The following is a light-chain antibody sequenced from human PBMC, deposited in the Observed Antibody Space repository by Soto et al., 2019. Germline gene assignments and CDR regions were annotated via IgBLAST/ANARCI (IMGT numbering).Light chain of an antibody. Sequence: EIVLTQSPGTLSLSPGEGATVSCRVSQSINSKSLVWYQRKFGQAPRLLIYNTSSRATCIPDRFSGSGSGTDFTLSISRLEPEDFAVYYCQHYGGSFIFGPGTKVDFK. CDR3: QHYGGSFI. CDR1: QSINSKS. CDR2: NTS. J-gene: IGKJ3*01. V-gene: IGKV3-20*01.